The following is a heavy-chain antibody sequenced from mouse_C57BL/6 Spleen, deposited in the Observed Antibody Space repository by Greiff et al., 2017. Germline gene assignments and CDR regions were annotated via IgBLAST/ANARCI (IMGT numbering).Heavy chain of an antibody. CDR2: ISYDGSN. CDR3: AIDGYSYAMDY. CDR1: GYSITSGYY. D-gene: IGHD2-3*01. V-gene: IGHV3-6*01. J-gene: IGHJ4*01. Sequence: EVQLQESGPGLVKPSQSLSLTCSVTGYSITSGYYWNWIRQFPGNKLEWMGYISYDGSNNYNPSLKNRISITRDTSKNQFFLKLNSVTTEDTATYYCAIDGYSYAMDYWGQGTSVTVSS.